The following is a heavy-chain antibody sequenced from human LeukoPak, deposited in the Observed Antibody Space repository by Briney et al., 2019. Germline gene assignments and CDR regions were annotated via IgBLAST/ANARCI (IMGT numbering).Heavy chain of an antibody. CDR3: ARTGTLIDY. CDR2: INHSGST. J-gene: IGHJ4*02. CDR1: GGSFSGYY. V-gene: IGHV4-34*01. Sequence: SETLSLTCAVYGGSFSGYYWSWIRQPPGKGLEWIGEINHSGSTNYNPSLKSRVTVSVDTSKNQFSLKLSFVTAADTAVYYCARTGTLIDYWGQGTLVTVSS. D-gene: IGHD1-7*01.